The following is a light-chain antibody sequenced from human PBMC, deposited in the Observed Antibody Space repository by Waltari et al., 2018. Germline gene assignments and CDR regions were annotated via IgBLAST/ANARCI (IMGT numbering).Light chain of an antibody. Sequence: QSALTQPASVSGSPGQSITISCTATSSDVGGYHYVSWYQHHPGKAPKLMIYDVTQRPSGVSTRFSGSKSGNTASLTISGLQAEDEADYYCSSYTSSSTLVFGGGTKLTVL. CDR2: DVT. CDR1: SSDVGGYHY. CDR3: SSYTSSSTLV. J-gene: IGLJ3*02. V-gene: IGLV2-14*03.